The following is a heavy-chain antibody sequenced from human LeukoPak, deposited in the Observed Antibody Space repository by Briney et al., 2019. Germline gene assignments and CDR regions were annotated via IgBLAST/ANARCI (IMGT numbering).Heavy chain of an antibody. CDR3: ARDSHPDDVAMDTFFDY. D-gene: IGHD5-18*01. CDR2: IYTSGST. CDR1: GGSISSYY. Sequence: PSETLSLTCTVSGGSISSYYWSWIRQPAGKGLEWIGRIYTSGSTNYNPSLKSRVTMSVDTSKNQFSLKLSSVTAADTAVYYCARDSHPDDVAMDTFFDYWGQGTLVTVSS. J-gene: IGHJ4*02. V-gene: IGHV4-4*07.